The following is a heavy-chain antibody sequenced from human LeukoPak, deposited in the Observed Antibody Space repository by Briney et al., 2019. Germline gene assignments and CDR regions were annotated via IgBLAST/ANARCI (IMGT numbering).Heavy chain of an antibody. D-gene: IGHD1-20*01. CDR1: GGTFSSYA. CDR3: AASYNWTPMYYFDY. CDR2: IIPIFGTA. J-gene: IGHJ4*02. V-gene: IGHV1-69*05. Sequence: SVKVSCKASGGTFSSYAISWVRQAPGQGLEWMGGIIPIFGTANYAQKFQGRVTITTDESTSTAYMKLSSLRSEDTAVYYCAASYNWTPMYYFDYWGQGTLVTVSS.